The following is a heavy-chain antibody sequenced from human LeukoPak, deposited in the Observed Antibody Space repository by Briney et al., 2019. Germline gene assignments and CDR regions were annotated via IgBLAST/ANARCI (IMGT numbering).Heavy chain of an antibody. CDR1: GFTFSSYW. CDR2: IKQDGSEK. J-gene: IGHJ4*02. CDR3: ARDTPYLGDCSGGSCSPFDY. V-gene: IGHV3-7*01. D-gene: IGHD2-15*01. Sequence: GGSLRLSCAASGFTFSSYWMSWVRQAPGKGLEWVANIKQDGSEKYYVDSVKGRFTISRDNAKNSLYLQMNSLRAEDTAVYYCARDTPYLGDCSGGSCSPFDYWGQGTLVTVSS.